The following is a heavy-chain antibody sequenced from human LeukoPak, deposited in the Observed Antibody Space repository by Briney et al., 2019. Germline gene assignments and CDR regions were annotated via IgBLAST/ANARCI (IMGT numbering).Heavy chain of an antibody. CDR3: AREADHDILTGSSWFDP. CDR1: GGSFSGYY. V-gene: IGHV4-34*01. D-gene: IGHD3-9*01. J-gene: IGHJ5*02. Sequence: PSETLSLTCAVYGGSFSGYYWSWIRQPPGKGLEWIGEINHSGSTNYNPPLKSRVTISVDTSKNQFSLKLSSVTAADTAVYYCAREADHDILTGSSWFDPWGQETLVTVSS. CDR2: INHSGST.